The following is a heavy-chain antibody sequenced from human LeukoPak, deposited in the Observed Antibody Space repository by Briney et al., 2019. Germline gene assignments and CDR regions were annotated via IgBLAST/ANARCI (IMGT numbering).Heavy chain of an antibody. V-gene: IGHV3-30-3*01. Sequence: GGSLRLSCAASGFTFSSYAMHWVRQAPGKGLEWVAVISYDGSNKYCADSVKGRFTISRDNSKNTLYLQMNSLRAEDTAVYYCARDLIVGATFGAFDIWGQGTMVTVSS. D-gene: IGHD1-26*01. CDR2: ISYDGSNK. CDR3: ARDLIVGATFGAFDI. J-gene: IGHJ3*02. CDR1: GFTFSSYA.